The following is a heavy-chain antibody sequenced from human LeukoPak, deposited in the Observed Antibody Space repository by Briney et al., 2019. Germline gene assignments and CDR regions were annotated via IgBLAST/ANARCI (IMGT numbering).Heavy chain of an antibody. Sequence: GGSLRLSCAASGFAFDDYAMPWVRQATGKGVEWVSLISGDGGSTYYADSVKGRFTISRDNSKNSVYVQMNSLRTEDTALYYCAKVQSPSDYPYYYYVMDVWGQGTTVTVSS. CDR2: ISGDGGST. J-gene: IGHJ6*02. CDR1: GFAFDDYA. V-gene: IGHV3-43*02. CDR3: AKVQSPSDYPYYYYVMDV. D-gene: IGHD3-16*01.